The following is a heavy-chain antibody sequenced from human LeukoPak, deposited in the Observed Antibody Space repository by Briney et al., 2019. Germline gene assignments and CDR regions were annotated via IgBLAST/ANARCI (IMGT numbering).Heavy chain of an antibody. J-gene: IGHJ4*02. CDR1: GGSISSYY. CDR2: IYYSGST. Sequence: SETLSLTCTVSGGSISSYYWSWIRQPPGKGLEWIGYIYYSGSTNYNPSLKSRVTISVDTSKNQFSLKLSSVTAADTAVYYCARDGGYYGGNPHFDYWGQGTLVTVSS. D-gene: IGHD4-23*01. CDR3: ARDGGYYGGNPHFDY. V-gene: IGHV4-59*12.